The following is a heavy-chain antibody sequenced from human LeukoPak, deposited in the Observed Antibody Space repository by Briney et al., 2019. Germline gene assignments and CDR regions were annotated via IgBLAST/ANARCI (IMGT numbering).Heavy chain of an antibody. Sequence: ASVKVSCKASGYTFTGYYMHWVRQAPGQGLEWMGWINPNSGGTNYAQKFQGRVTMTRDTSISTAYMELSRLRSDDTAVYYCASGYCRSTSCLDPFDYWGQGTLVTVSS. CDR1: GYTFTGYY. CDR3: ASGYCRSTSCLDPFDY. J-gene: IGHJ4*02. D-gene: IGHD2-2*03. CDR2: INPNSGGT. V-gene: IGHV1-2*02.